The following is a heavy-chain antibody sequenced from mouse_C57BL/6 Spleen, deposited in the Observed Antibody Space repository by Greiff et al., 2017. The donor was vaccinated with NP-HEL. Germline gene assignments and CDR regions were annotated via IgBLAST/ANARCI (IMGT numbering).Heavy chain of an antibody. CDR3: ARAVVALYYYAMDY. D-gene: IGHD1-1*01. V-gene: IGHV1-82*01. Sequence: VQLQQSGPELVKPGASVKISCKASGYAFSSSWMNWVKQRPGKGLEWIGRIYPGDGDTNYNGKFKGKATLTADKSSSTAYMQLSSLTSEDSAVYFCARAVVALYYYAMDYWGQGTSVTVSS. J-gene: IGHJ4*01. CDR2: IYPGDGDT. CDR1: GYAFSSSW.